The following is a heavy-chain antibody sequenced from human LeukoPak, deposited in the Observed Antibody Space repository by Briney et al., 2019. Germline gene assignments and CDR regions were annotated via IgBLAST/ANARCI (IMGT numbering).Heavy chain of an antibody. CDR3: ARGIGSRADY. Sequence: PSETLSLTCTVSGGSISSYYWSWIRQPPGKGLEWIGYIYYSGSTNYNPSLKSRVTISVDTSKNQSSLKLSSVTAADTAVYYCARGIGSRADYWGQGTLVTVSS. D-gene: IGHD3-22*01. CDR2: IYYSGST. V-gene: IGHV4-59*01. J-gene: IGHJ4*02. CDR1: GGSISSYY.